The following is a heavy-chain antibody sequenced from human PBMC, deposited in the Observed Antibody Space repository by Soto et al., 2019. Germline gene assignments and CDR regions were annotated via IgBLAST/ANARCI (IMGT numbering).Heavy chain of an antibody. V-gene: IGHV1-3*05. J-gene: IGHJ4*02. D-gene: IGHD3-9*01. CDR1: GYAFTTYP. CDR3: AVTLSLPGDWLCYFDY. CDR2: IIPGNGNT. Sequence: QVQLVQSGAEEKKPGASVKVSCKASGYAFTTYPMHWVRQAPGQRLEWMGRIIPGNGNTKYSQKFQDRVTVTRDTSATTGYMQLNTRRSEDTAVYYCAVTLSLPGDWLCYFDYWGQGTLVTVSS.